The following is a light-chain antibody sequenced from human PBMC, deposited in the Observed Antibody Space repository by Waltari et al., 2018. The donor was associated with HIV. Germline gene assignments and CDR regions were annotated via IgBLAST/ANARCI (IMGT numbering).Light chain of an antibody. V-gene: IGKV4-1*01. CDR2: WAS. Sequence: DIVMTQSPDSLAVSLGARATVTCTSSRTLLYNRNYLAWYQQKPGQAPKVLIYWASTRAFGVPDRFSGSGSGTDFSLTISRVQADDVAIYYCQQYYTLRSTFGGGTKIEI. CDR3: QQYYTLRST. CDR1: RTLLYNRNY. J-gene: IGKJ4*01.